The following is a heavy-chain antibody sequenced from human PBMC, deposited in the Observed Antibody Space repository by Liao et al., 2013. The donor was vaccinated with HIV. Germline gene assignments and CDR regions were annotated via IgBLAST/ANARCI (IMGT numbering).Heavy chain of an antibody. CDR3: AKEHRGSYTFDY. D-gene: IGHD1-26*01. V-gene: IGHV4-61*02. CDR1: GGSISGGTYY. Sequence: QVQLQESGPGLVRPSQTLSLTCTVSGGSISGGTYYWSWVRQPAGKGLEWIGRIYTSGSTNYNPSLKSRVTISLNTSENQFSLKLRSVTAADTAVYYCAKEHRGSYTFDYWGQGTLVTVSS. J-gene: IGHJ4*02. CDR2: IYTSGST.